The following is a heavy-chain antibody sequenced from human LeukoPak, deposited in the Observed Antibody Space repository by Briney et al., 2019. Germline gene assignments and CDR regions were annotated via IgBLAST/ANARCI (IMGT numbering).Heavy chain of an antibody. CDR3: ARADTAGYYYYYMDV. CDR2: IIPIFGTA. J-gene: IGHJ6*03. CDR1: GGTFSSYA. Sequence: SVKVSCKASGGTFSSYAISWVRQAPGQGLEWMGGIIPIFGTANYAQEFQGRVTITADESTSTAYMELSSLRSEDTAVYYCARADTAGYYYYYMDVWGKGTTVTVSS. D-gene: IGHD5-18*01. V-gene: IGHV1-69*13.